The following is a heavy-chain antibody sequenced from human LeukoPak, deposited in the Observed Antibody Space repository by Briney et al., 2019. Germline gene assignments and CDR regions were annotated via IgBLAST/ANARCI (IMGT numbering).Heavy chain of an antibody. J-gene: IGHJ5*02. D-gene: IGHD6-13*01. V-gene: IGHV3-48*04. Sequence: GGSLRLSCAASGFTFSNYGMHWVRQAPGKGLEWVSYISSSSTIYYADSVKGRFTISRDNAKNSLYLQMNSLRAEDTAVYYCARGYSSSWYLASWGQGTLVTVSS. CDR1: GFTFSNYG. CDR3: ARGYSSSWYLAS. CDR2: ISSSSTI.